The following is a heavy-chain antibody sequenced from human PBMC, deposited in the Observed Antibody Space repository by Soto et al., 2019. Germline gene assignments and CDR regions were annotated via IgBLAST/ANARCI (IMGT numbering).Heavy chain of an antibody. CDR3: ATYDYGDNNF. Sequence: QVYLVESGGGVVQPGRSLRLSCAASGFTFSKYAVQWVRQAPGKGLEWVALISYDGNNQFYADSVKGRFTISRDNSRNTIYLQMGSLRPEDTAIYYGATYDYGDNNFWGQGTLVTVSS. CDR2: ISYDGNNQ. J-gene: IGHJ4*02. D-gene: IGHD4-17*01. CDR1: GFTFSKYA. V-gene: IGHV3-30-3*01.